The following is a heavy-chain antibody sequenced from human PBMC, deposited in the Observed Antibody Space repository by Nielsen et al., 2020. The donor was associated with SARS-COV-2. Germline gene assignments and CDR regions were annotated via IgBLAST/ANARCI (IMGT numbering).Heavy chain of an antibody. CDR1: GFTFSSYW. CDR2: IKQDGSEK. J-gene: IGHJ6*03. D-gene: IGHD3-9*01. Sequence: GESLKISCAASGFTFSSYWMSWVRQAPGKGLEWVANIKQDGSEKYYVDSVKGRFTISRDNAKNSLYLQMNSLRAEDTAVYYCARDPRAHYDILTGLQNYYYYYMDVWGKGTTVTVSS. CDR3: ARDPRAHYDILTGLQNYYYYYMDV. V-gene: IGHV3-7*01.